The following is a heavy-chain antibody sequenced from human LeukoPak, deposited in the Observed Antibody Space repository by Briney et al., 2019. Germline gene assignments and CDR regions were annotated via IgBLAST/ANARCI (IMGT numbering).Heavy chain of an antibody. CDR1: GGSISSSNW. CDR3: ARVGPGSGSYAYYYFDY. D-gene: IGHD3-10*01. Sequence: SSETLSLTCAVSGGSISSSNWWSWVRQPPGKGLEWIGEIYHSGSTNYNPSLKSRVTISVDKSKNQFSLKLSSVTAADTAVYYCARVGPGSGSYAYYYFDYWGQGTLVTVSS. J-gene: IGHJ4*02. V-gene: IGHV4-4*02. CDR2: IYHSGST.